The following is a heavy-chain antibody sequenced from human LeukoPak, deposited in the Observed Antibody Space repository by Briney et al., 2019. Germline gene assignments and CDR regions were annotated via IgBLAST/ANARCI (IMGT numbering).Heavy chain of an antibody. Sequence: GGSLRLSCAASGSTFSRYWMHWVRQAPGKGLVWVSRVKSDGSDTIYADSVKGRPTISRDNAKNTLYLQMDSLRAEDTAVYYCTTGIGNYYYYWGQGTLVTVAS. CDR1: GSTFSRYW. J-gene: IGHJ4*02. V-gene: IGHV3-74*01. CDR2: VKSDGSDT. CDR3: TTGIGNYYYY. D-gene: IGHD3-10*01.